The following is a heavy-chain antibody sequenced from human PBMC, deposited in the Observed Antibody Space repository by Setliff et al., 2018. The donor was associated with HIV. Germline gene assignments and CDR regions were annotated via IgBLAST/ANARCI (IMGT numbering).Heavy chain of an antibody. CDR2: INSDGSST. V-gene: IGHV3-74*01. Sequence: GASLKISCAASGFTFSSYWMHWVRQAPGKGLVWVSRINSDGSSTSYADSVKGRFTISRDNAKNTLYLQMNSLRAEDTAVYYCARGGVYAIDYYYGMDVWGQGTTVTVSS. J-gene: IGHJ6*02. CDR3: ARGGVYAIDYYYGMDV. CDR1: GFTFSSYW. D-gene: IGHD2-8*01.